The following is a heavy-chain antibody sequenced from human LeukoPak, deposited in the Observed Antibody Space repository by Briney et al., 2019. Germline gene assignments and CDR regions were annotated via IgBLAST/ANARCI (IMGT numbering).Heavy chain of an antibody. CDR2: ISTNGDRT. CDR3: ARQYSSGRAFDI. J-gene: IGHJ3*02. Sequence: PGGSLRLSCAASGFIFGNYGMTWGRQAPGKGLGWVSHISTNGDRTYYADSVKGRFTISRDNSRNTLYLQMDSLRAEDTAVYYCARQYSSGRAFDIWGQGTMVTVSS. D-gene: IGHD6-19*01. V-gene: IGHV3-23*01. CDR1: GFIFGNYG.